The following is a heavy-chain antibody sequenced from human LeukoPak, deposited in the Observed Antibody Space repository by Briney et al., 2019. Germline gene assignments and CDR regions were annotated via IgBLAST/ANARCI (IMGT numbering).Heavy chain of an antibody. Sequence: SETPSLTCTVSGGSISSSSYYWGWIRQPPGKGLEWIGSIYYSGSTYYNPSLKSRVTISVDTSKNQFSLKLSSVTAADTAVYYCAREGSGYDWGYYYGMDVWGQGTTVTVSS. CDR1: GGSISSSSYY. CDR2: IYYSGST. V-gene: IGHV4-39*07. J-gene: IGHJ6*02. CDR3: AREGSGYDWGYYYGMDV. D-gene: IGHD5-12*01.